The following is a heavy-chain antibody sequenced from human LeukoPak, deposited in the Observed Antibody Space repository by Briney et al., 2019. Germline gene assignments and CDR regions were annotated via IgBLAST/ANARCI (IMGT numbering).Heavy chain of an antibody. CDR3: VKGPRPDITVAHTVEN. CDR1: GFIFSNYA. CDR2: ISSRGDST. J-gene: IGHJ4*02. D-gene: IGHD6-19*01. V-gene: IGHV3-23*01. Sequence: GGSLRLSCAASGFIFSNYAMSWVRQVPGRGLEWVSTISSRGDSTYVADSVKGRFTISRDNSKNSLYLQMNTVRAEDTAVYYCVKGPRPDITVAHTVENWGQETLVTVSS.